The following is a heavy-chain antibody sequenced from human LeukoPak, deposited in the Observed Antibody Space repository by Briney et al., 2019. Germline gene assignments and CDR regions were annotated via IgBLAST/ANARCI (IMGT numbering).Heavy chain of an antibody. CDR2: ISGSGGST. CDR1: GFTFNTYG. J-gene: IGHJ4*02. V-gene: IGHV3-23*01. CDR3: AGRGSGSYFDY. Sequence: GGSLRLSCAASGFTFNTYGMNWVRQAPGKGLEWVSAISGSGGSTYYADSVKGRFTISRDNSKNTLYLQMHSPRAEDTAVYYCAGRGSGSYFDYWGQGTLVTVSS. D-gene: IGHD3-10*01.